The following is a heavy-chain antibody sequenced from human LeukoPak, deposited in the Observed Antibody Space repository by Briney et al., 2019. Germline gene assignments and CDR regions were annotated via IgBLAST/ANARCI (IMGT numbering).Heavy chain of an antibody. Sequence: QTGGSLRLSCAASGFTFSSYWMHWVRQAPGKGPVWVARTNRDGSSTAYADSVKGRFTISKDNAKNTLYLLMSSLRAEDTAVYYCARDSVEWYIFDYWGQGTLVTVSS. V-gene: IGHV3-74*01. D-gene: IGHD3-3*01. CDR2: TNRDGSST. CDR1: GFTFSSYW. CDR3: ARDSVEWYIFDY. J-gene: IGHJ4*02.